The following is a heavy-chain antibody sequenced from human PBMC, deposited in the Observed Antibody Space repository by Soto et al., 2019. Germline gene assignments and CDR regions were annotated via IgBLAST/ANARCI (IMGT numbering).Heavy chain of an antibody. J-gene: IGHJ6*02. CDR2: MNPNSGNT. Sequence: ASVKVSCKASGYTFTSYDINWVRQATGQGLEWMGWMNPNSGNTGYAQKFQGRVTMTRNTSISTAYMELSSLRSEDTAVYYCASNYYDSSGSSPSYYHYYGMDVWGQGTTVTVSS. V-gene: IGHV1-8*01. CDR1: GYTFTSYD. CDR3: ASNYYDSSGSSPSYYHYYGMDV. D-gene: IGHD3-22*01.